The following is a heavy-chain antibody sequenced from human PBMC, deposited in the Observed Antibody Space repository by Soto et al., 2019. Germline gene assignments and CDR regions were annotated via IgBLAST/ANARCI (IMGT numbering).Heavy chain of an antibody. D-gene: IGHD6-13*01. V-gene: IGHV1-69*06. CDR1: GGTFSSYA. Sequence: SVKVSCKASGGTFSSYAISWVRQAPGQGLEWMGGIIPIFGTANYAQKFQGRVTITADKSTSTAYMELSSLRSEDTAVYYCARDQMRAGTFDYWGQGTLVTVSS. J-gene: IGHJ4*02. CDR3: ARDQMRAGTFDY. CDR2: IIPIFGTA.